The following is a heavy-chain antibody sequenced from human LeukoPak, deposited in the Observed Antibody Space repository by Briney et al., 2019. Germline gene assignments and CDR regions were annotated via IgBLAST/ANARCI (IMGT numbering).Heavy chain of an antibody. D-gene: IGHD1-26*01. CDR2: ISTYTGIT. V-gene: IGHV1-18*01. Sequence: VASVKVSCKASGYTFTDYHINWVRQAPGQGPEWMGWISTYTGITNYAQELQGRVTMTTDTSATTAYLEVTSLRSDDTAVYYCARDGVGGTHINHWGQGTLVTVSS. CDR1: GYTFTDYH. CDR3: ARDGVGGTHINH. J-gene: IGHJ5*02.